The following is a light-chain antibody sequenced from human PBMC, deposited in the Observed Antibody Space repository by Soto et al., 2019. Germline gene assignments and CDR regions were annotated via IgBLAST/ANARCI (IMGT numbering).Light chain of an antibody. J-gene: IGKJ1*01. V-gene: IGKV3-20*01. CDR2: GAS. CDR1: QSVSSTY. CDR3: QKCGSLPCA. Sequence: EIVLTQSPGTLSLSPGERATLSCRASQSVSSTYLAWYQQKPGQAPRLLIYGASSRATGIPDRFSGSGSGTDFTLTISRLELVDTAAYYSQKCGSLPCAFGQGTKV.